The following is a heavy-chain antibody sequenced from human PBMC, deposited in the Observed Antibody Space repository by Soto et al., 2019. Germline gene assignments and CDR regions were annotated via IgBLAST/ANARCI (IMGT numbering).Heavy chain of an antibody. D-gene: IGHD6-6*01. Sequence: QVQLVQSGAEVKKPGSSVKVSCKASGGTFSSYAISWVRQAPGQGLEWMGGIIPIFGTANYAQKFQGRVTITADEPTSTAYMELSSLRSEDTAVYYCARDRYSSSAGGMDVWGQGTTVTVSS. CDR1: GGTFSSYA. V-gene: IGHV1-69*01. CDR2: IIPIFGTA. CDR3: ARDRYSSSAGGMDV. J-gene: IGHJ6*02.